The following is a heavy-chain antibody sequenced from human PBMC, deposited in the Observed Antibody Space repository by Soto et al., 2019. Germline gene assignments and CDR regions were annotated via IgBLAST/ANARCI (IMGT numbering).Heavy chain of an antibody. CDR2: VFGNGAGTP. CDR3: ARDLPPYGGRRSPPTGAFED. Sequence: ETLSLTCSVSGGSFTGDYWSWIRQPAGKVLQWIGRVFGNGAGTPIYNSLLKSRARMSADPSKRQFSLTLTSVTAADTAVYYCARDLPPYGGRRSPPTGAFEDWGQGXMVTVYS. D-gene: IGHD2-15*01. CDR1: GGSFTGDY. J-gene: IGHJ4*02. V-gene: IGHV4-4*07.